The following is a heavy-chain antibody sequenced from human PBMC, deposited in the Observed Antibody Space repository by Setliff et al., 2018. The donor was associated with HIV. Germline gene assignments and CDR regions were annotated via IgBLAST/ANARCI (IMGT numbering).Heavy chain of an antibody. J-gene: IGHJ4*02. CDR2: IYFSGTP. CDR1: GGSINSRSYY. Sequence: KTSETLSLTCTVSGGSINSRSYYWAWIRQPPGKGLEWVASIYFSGTPYYNPSLKNQVTISVDTSKNQFSLKLSSVTAADTAVYYCARRGMWSYETGGNPTATFDYWGQGVLVTVSS. CDR3: ARRGMWSYETGGNPTATFDY. D-gene: IGHD2-8*02. V-gene: IGHV4-39*01.